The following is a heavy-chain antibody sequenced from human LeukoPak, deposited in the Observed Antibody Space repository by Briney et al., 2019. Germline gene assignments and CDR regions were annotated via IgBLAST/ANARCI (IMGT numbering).Heavy chain of an antibody. V-gene: IGHV3-30*04. CDR3: AELGITMIGGV. CDR1: GFTFSTYA. Sequence: GGSLRLSCAASGFTFSTYAMHWVRQAPGKGLEWVAIISYDGNNKYYADSVKGRFTISRDNAKNSLYLQMNSLRAEDTAVYYCAELGITMIGGVWGKGTTVTISS. D-gene: IGHD3-10*02. J-gene: IGHJ6*04. CDR2: ISYDGNNK.